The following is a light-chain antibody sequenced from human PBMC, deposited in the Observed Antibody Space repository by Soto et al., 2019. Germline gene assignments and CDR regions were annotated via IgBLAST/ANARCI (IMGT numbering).Light chain of an antibody. CDR1: QDIRTS. CDR3: EHSPNLPPFT. CDR2: GAS. Sequence: DIQMTQSPSSLSASVGARVSITCQASQDIRTSLSWFQQKPGRAPKLLIYGASYLETGVPSRFRGSGSMADFNFTITRLQAVDIVAYYFEHSPNLPPFTLGP. V-gene: IGKV1-33*01. J-gene: IGKJ3*01.